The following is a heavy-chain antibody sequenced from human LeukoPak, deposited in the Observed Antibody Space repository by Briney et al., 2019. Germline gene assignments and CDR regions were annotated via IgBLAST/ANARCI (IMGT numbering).Heavy chain of an antibody. CDR3: ARARGYFDL. Sequence: SPTLSLTCAISGDSVSGNSAAWSWIRQSPSRGLEWLGGTYYRSKWNNNYAISVKSRITINPDTSKNQFSLQLNSVTPEDTGVYYCARARGYFDLWGRGTLVTVCS. CDR2: TYYRSKWNN. D-gene: IGHD3-10*01. CDR1: GDSVSGNSAA. V-gene: IGHV6-1*01. J-gene: IGHJ2*01.